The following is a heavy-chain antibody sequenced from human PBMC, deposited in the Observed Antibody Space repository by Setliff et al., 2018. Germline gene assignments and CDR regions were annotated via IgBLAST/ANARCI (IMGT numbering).Heavy chain of an antibody. Sequence: SETLSLTCTVSGGSINNYYWSWIRQSPGEGLEWIGYIDTSGSTDYNPSLKSRVTISVDTSKNQLSLRLKSVTAADTAVYYCARIAYGSGSYYFDYWGQGTLVTVSS. J-gene: IGHJ4*02. CDR3: ARIAYGSGSYYFDY. CDR2: IDTSGST. V-gene: IGHV4-4*08. CDR1: GGSINNYY. D-gene: IGHD3-10*01.